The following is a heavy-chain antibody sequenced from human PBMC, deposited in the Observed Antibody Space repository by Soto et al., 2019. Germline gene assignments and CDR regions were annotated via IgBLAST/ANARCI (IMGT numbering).Heavy chain of an antibody. CDR2: IYYSGST. Sequence: SETLSLTCTVSGGSISSSSYYWGWIRQPPGKGLEWIGSIYYSGSTYYNPSLKSRVTISVDTSKNQFSLKLSSVTAADTAVYYCALSTRRGSSGSYYKARPHFPFDYWGQGTLVTVSS. J-gene: IGHJ4*02. CDR3: ALSTRRGSSGSYYKARPHFPFDY. D-gene: IGHD3-10*01. CDR1: GGSISSSSYY. V-gene: IGHV4-39*01.